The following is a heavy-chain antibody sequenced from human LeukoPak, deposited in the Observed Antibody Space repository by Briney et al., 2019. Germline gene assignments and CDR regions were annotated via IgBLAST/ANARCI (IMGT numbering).Heavy chain of an antibody. CDR2: IYTSGST. CDR3: ARDLSSSGNDY. D-gene: IGHD6-13*01. CDR1: GGSISSGSYY. Sequence: PSETLSLTCTVSGGSISSGSYYWSWIRQPAGKGLEWIGRIYTSGSTNYNPSLKSRVTISVDTSKNQFSLKLSSVTAADTAVYYCARDLSSSGNDYWGQGTLVTVSS. J-gene: IGHJ4*02. V-gene: IGHV4-61*02.